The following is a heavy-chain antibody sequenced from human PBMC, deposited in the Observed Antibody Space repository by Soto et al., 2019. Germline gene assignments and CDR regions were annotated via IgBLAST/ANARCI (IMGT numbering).Heavy chain of an antibody. CDR1: GFTFSSYA. D-gene: IGHD3-9*01. CDR3: AKGLASSITIPDPTRLAFDI. J-gene: IGHJ3*02. V-gene: IGHV3-23*01. Sequence: GGSLRLSCAASGFTFSSYAMSWVRQAPGKGLEWVSAISGSGGSTYYADSVKGRFTISRDNSKNTLYLQMKSLGAEETAVYYCAKGLASSITIPDPTRLAFDIWGQGTMVTVSS. CDR2: ISGSGGST.